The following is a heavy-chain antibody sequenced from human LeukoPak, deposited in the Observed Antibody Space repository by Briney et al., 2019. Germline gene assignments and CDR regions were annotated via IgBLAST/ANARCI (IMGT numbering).Heavy chain of an antibody. Sequence: GGSLRLSCAASGFTFNNYEMNWVRQTQGKGLEWISYIDTTGTNIYYTDSVKGRFTISRDTAKNSLSLQMNSLRADDTAVYYCARDFKGYADYWGQGTLVTVSS. CDR2: IDTTGTNI. D-gene: IGHD2-2*01. J-gene: IGHJ4*02. V-gene: IGHV3-48*03. CDR3: ARDFKGYADY. CDR1: GFTFNNYE.